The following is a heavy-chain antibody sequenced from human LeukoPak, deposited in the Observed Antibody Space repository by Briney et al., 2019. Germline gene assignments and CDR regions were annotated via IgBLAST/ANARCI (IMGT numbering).Heavy chain of an antibody. CDR2: IYSGGST. J-gene: IGHJ5*02. D-gene: IGHD2-15*01. Sequence: GGSLRLSCAASGFTFSSYAMSWVRQAPGKGLEWVSVIYSGGSTYYADSVKGRFTISRDNSKNTLYLQMNSLRAEDTAVYYCARDDGYCSGGSCYAWFDPWGQGTLVTVSS. CDR3: ARDDGYCSGGSCYAWFDP. CDR1: GFTFSSYA. V-gene: IGHV3-53*01.